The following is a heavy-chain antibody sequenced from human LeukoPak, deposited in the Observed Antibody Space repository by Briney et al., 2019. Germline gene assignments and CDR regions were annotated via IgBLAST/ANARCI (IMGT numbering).Heavy chain of an antibody. Sequence: GGSLRLSCAASGFTFSSYGMHWVRQAPGKGLEWVAVISCDGSNKYYADSVKGRFTISRDNSKNTLYLQMNSLRAEDTAVYYCAKDPSDAFDIWGQGTMVTVSS. CDR3: AKDPSDAFDI. V-gene: IGHV3-30*18. J-gene: IGHJ3*02. CDR2: ISCDGSNK. CDR1: GFTFSSYG.